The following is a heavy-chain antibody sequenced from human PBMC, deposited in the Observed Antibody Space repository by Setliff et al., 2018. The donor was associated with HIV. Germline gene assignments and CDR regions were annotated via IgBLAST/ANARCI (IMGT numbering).Heavy chain of an antibody. J-gene: IGHJ4*02. CDR1: GGSISNNSYY. CDR3: ARQFRYPNRAVAGVDY. V-gene: IGHV4-39*01. CDR2: LFYNGNT. D-gene: IGHD6-19*01. Sequence: KPSETLSLTCTVSGGSISNNSYYWGWVRQPPGKGLELIGNLFYNGNTYYNPSLKSRVTISVDTSKNQFSLKLSSVTAADTAIYFCARQFRYPNRAVAGVDYWGQGTLVTVSS.